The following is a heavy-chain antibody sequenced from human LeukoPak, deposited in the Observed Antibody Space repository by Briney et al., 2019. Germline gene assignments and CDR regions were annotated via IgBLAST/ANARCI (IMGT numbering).Heavy chain of an antibody. CDR2: INPNSGGT. CDR3: ARALWFGELLPKVY. D-gene: IGHD3-10*01. J-gene: IGHJ4*02. Sequence: ASVKVSCKASGYTFTGYYMHWVRQAPGQGLEWMGWINPNSGGTNYAQKFQGRVTMTRDTSISTAYMELSRLRSDDTAVYYCARALWFGELLPKVYWGQGTLVTVSS. V-gene: IGHV1-2*02. CDR1: GYTFTGYY.